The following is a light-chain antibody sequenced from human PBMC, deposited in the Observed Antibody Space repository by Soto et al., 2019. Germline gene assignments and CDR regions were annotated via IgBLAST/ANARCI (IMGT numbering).Light chain of an antibody. CDR2: DVS. Sequence: QSVLTQPPSVSGSPGQSITISCTGTSSDVGGYNFVSWYQRQPGKAPKLMIYDVSNRPSGVSDRFSGSKSGNSASLTISGLQAEDEADYYCCSYASNISVVFGGGTKLTVL. J-gene: IGLJ2*01. CDR1: SSDVGGYNF. CDR3: CSYASNISVV. V-gene: IGLV2-14*03.